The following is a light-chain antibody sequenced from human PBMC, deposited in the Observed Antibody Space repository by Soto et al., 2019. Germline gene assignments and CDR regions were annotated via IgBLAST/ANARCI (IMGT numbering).Light chain of an antibody. CDR1: QSVSSSY. Sequence: EIVLTQSPGTLSLSPEEIATLSCRASQSVSSSYLAWYQQKPGQAPRLLIYGASSRATAIPDRFSGGGSGTDFTLTISSLEPEDFAVYYCQQFGTSPWTFGQGTKVEIK. J-gene: IGKJ1*01. CDR3: QQFGTSPWT. V-gene: IGKV3-20*01. CDR2: GAS.